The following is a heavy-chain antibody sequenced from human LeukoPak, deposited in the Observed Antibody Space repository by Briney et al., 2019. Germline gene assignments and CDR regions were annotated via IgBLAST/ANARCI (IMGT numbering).Heavy chain of an antibody. CDR1: GFTFSTYT. J-gene: IGHJ4*02. CDR2: ITSGSDAK. CDR3: ARVVPDHIEMATESY. D-gene: IGHD5-24*01. Sequence: GGSLRLSCAASGFTFSTYTMNWVRQAPGKGLGWVSCITSGSDAKYYADSVKGRFTISRDNAKNSLYLQMDSLRAEDTAVYYCARVVPDHIEMATESYWGQGTLVTVSS. V-gene: IGHV3-48*01.